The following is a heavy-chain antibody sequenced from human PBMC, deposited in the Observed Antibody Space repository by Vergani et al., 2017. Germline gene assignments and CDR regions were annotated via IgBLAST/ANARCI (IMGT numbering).Heavy chain of an antibody. V-gene: IGHV1-69*09. CDR3: ARRNVFLGAFDY. Sequence: QVQLVQSGAEVKKPGSSVKVSCKASGGTFSSYTISWVRQAPGQGLEWMGRIIPILGIANYAQKFQGRVTMTRDTSTSTVYMELSSLRSEDTAVYYCARRNVFLGAFDYWGQGTLVTVSS. CDR2: IIPILGIA. CDR1: GGTFSSYT. J-gene: IGHJ4*02. D-gene: IGHD1-1*01.